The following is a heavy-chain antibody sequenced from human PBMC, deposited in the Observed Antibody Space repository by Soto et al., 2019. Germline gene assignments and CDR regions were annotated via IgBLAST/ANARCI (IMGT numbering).Heavy chain of an antibody. V-gene: IGHV3-74*01. CDR3: AATQSGPTDH. J-gene: IGHJ4*02. CDR1: GFTFRNYW. D-gene: IGHD2-8*02. Sequence: EVQLVESGGGLVQPGGSLRLSCAASGFTFRNYWMHWVRQAPGKGLVWVSRINSDGSSTYYADSVKGRFTISSDNAKNTLYLQMNSLRAEATAVYYCAATQSGPTDHWGQGTLVTVSS. CDR2: INSDGSST.